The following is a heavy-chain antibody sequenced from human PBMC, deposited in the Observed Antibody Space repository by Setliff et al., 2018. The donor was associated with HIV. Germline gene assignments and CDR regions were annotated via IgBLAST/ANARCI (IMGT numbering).Heavy chain of an antibody. CDR2: IYTSGST. J-gene: IGHJ6*03. CDR1: GGSISSGSYY. V-gene: IGHV4-61*09. D-gene: IGHD6-19*01. Sequence: SETLSLTCTVSGGSISSGSYYWSWIRQPAGKGLEWIGHIYTSGSTNYNPSLKSRVTISVDTSKNQFSLKLRSVTAADTAVYYCARVPGYSSGTSYMDVWGKGTTVTVSS. CDR3: ARVPGYSSGTSYMDV.